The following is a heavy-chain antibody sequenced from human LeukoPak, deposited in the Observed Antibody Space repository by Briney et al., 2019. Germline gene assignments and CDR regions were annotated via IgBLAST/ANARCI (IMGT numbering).Heavy chain of an antibody. CDR2: IYYSGNT. V-gene: IGHV4-39*07. J-gene: IGHJ6*03. CDR3: ARGKYSYYYMDV. Sequence: SETLSLTCTVSGGSISSSSYYWGWIRQPPGKGLEWIGSIYYSGNTFYNPSLKSRVTISVDTSKSQFSLKLSSVTAADTALYYCARGKYSYYYMDVWGKGTTVTVSS. CDR1: GGSISSSSYY.